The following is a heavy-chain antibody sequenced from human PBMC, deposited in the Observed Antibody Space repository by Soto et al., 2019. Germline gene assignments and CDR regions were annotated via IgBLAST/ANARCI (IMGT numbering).Heavy chain of an antibody. J-gene: IGHJ4*02. D-gene: IGHD2-15*01. CDR2: IFYSGST. CDR3: ARSSGGSYFDY. CDR1: GGSISSSSYY. V-gene: IGHV4-39*01. Sequence: SETLSLTCSVSGGSISSSSYYWGWIRQPPGKGLAWIGNIFYSGSTYYNPSLKSRVTISVDTSKNQFSLKLSSVTAADTAVYYCARSSGGSYFDYWGQGTLVTVSS.